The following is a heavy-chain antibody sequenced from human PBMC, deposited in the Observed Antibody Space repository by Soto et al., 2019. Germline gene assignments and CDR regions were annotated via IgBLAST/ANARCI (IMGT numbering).Heavy chain of an antibody. CDR1: GFSLSTSGMC. CDR3: ARSQSGIAAAGDFVY. CDR2: IDWDDDK. Sequence: SGPTLVNPTQTLTLTCTFSGFSLSTSGMCVSWIRQPPGKALEWLARIDWDDDKYYSTSLKTRLTISKDTSKNQVVLTMSNMDPVDIATYYCARSQSGIAAAGDFVYWGQGTLVTFSS. J-gene: IGHJ4*02. V-gene: IGHV2-70*11. D-gene: IGHD6-13*01.